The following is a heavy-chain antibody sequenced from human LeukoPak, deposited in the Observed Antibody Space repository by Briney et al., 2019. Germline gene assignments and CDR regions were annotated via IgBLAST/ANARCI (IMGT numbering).Heavy chain of an antibody. J-gene: IGHJ4*02. CDR1: GGTFSGYY. D-gene: IGHD2-15*01. Sequence: SETLSLSCAVYGGTFSGYYWSWIRHSPGKGLEWIGEINPGGSTNYNPSLESRVIISVDTSKNQFSLKMDSVRAADTAVYYCAREDCSGGDCTSFDYWGQGTLVTVSS. V-gene: IGHV4-34*01. CDR3: AREDCSGGDCTSFDY. CDR2: INPGGST.